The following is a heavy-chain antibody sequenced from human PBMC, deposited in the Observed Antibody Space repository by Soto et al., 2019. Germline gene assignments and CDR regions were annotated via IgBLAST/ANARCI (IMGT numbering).Heavy chain of an antibody. V-gene: IGHV4-59*01. CDR2: IYYSGST. D-gene: IGHD6-13*01. Sequence: SETLSLTCTVSGGSISSYYWSWIRQPPGKGLEWIGYIYYSGSTNYNPSLKSRVTISVDTSKNQFSLKLSSVTAADTAVYYCARVRSSSWRLHWFDPWGQGTLVTVSS. CDR1: GGSISSYY. J-gene: IGHJ5*02. CDR3: ARVRSSSWRLHWFDP.